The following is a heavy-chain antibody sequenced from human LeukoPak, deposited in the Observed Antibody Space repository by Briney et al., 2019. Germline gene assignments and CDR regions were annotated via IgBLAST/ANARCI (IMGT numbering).Heavy chain of an antibody. CDR2: IYYRGST. Sequence: SETLSLTCTVSGGSISSSSYYWGWIRQPPGKGLEWIGSIYYRGSTYYNPSLKSRVTISVDTSKNQFSLKLSSVTAADTAVYYCARDPSISLLWFGEFLYWGQGTLVTVSS. J-gene: IGHJ4*02. D-gene: IGHD3-10*01. CDR1: GGSISSSSYY. V-gene: IGHV4-39*07. CDR3: ARDPSISLLWFGEFLY.